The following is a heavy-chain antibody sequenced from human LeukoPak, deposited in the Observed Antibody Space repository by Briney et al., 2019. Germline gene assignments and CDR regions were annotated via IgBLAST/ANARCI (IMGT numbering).Heavy chain of an antibody. D-gene: IGHD6-19*01. Sequence: GGSLRPSCAASGFTVSSNYMTWVRQAPGKGLQWVSVIYAGGNTYYADSVKGRFTISRDNSKNTVYLQMNSLRAEDTAIYYCASALGSGSTKSGHDAFDMWGQGAMVTVSS. V-gene: IGHV3-53*01. J-gene: IGHJ3*02. CDR3: ASALGSGSTKSGHDAFDM. CDR2: IYAGGNT. CDR1: GFTVSSNY.